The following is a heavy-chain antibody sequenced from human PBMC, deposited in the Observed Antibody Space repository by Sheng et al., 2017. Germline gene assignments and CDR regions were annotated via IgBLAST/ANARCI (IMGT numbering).Heavy chain of an antibody. J-gene: IGHJ4*02. CDR2: ISAYNGNT. V-gene: IGHV1-18*01. D-gene: IGHD3-3*01. CDR3: ARDHPYYDFWSGYYTPYLYYFDY. CDR1: GYTFTSYG. Sequence: QVQLVQSGAEVKKPGASVKVSCKASGYTFTSYGITWVRQAPGQGLEWMGWISAYNGNTNYAQKLQGRVTMTTDTSTSTAYMELRSLRSDDTAVYYCARDHPYYDFWSGYYTPYLYYFDYWGQGTLVTVSS.